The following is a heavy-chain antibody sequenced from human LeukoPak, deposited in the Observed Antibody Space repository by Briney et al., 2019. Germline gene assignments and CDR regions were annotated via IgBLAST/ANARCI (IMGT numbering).Heavy chain of an antibody. V-gene: IGHV1-8*01. CDR1: GYSFSTHD. D-gene: IGHD1-7*01. CDR3: ARDYPRITGTCNY. J-gene: IGHJ4*02. CDR2: VNPNSGNT. Sequence: ASVKVSCKASGYSFSTHDINWVRQATGQGLEYMGWVNPNSGNTGYAQNFQGRVTMTRDTSTTTAYMELSNLRSDDTAVYYCARDYPRITGTCNYWGQGTLVTVSS.